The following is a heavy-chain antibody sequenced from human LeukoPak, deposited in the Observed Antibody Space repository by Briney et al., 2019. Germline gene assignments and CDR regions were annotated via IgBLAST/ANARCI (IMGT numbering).Heavy chain of an antibody. CDR2: IRSKANSYAT. D-gene: IGHD5-18*01. J-gene: IGHJ4*02. V-gene: IGHV3-73*01. Sequence: GGSLRLSCAASGFTCSGSAMHWVRQASGKGLEWVGRIRSKANSYATAYAASVKGRFTISRDDSKNTAYLQMNSLKTEDTAVYYCIKLDTAMSKDDYWGQGTLVTVSS. CDR3: IKLDTAMSKDDY. CDR1: GFTCSGSA.